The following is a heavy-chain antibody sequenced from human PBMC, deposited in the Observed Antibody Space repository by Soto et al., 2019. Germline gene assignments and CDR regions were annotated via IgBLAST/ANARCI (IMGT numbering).Heavy chain of an antibody. D-gene: IGHD2-15*01. J-gene: IGHJ6*02. CDR2: IIPIFGTA. Sequence: SSVKVSCKASGGTFSSYAISWVRQAPGQGLEWMGGIIPIFGTANYAQKFQGRVTITADESTSTAYMELSSLRSEDTAVYYCASCSGGSCYSVGLGNYYYYGMDVWGQGTTVTVS. V-gene: IGHV1-69*13. CDR3: ASCSGGSCYSVGLGNYYYYGMDV. CDR1: GGTFSSYA.